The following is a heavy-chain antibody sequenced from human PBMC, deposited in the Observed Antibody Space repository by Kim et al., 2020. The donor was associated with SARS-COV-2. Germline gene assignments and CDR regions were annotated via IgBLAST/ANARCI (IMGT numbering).Heavy chain of an antibody. CDR1: GFTFSDYY. D-gene: IGHD4-17*01. V-gene: IGHV3-11*01. CDR2: ISSRGNTI. CDR3: ARDPLTTVTSVIFQH. J-gene: IGHJ1*01. Sequence: GGSLRHSCAASGFTFSDYYMSWIRQAPGKGLEWVSYISSRGNTIFYADSVKDRFTISRDNAKNSLYLQMNSLRAEDTAFYYCARDPLTTVTSVIFQHWGQGTLVTVSS.